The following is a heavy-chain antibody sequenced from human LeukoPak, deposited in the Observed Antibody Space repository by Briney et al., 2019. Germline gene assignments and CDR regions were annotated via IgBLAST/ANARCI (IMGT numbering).Heavy chain of an antibody. V-gene: IGHV3-30-3*01. CDR3: ARQGDTGSWYFDY. D-gene: IGHD2-21*02. J-gene: IGHJ4*02. Sequence: GGSLRLSCAVSGFTFTYYAMHWVRQAPGKGLEWVAVISLDGSNQQYADSVKGQVTISRDNSKSTLYLQMDSLRAGDTAVYYCARQGDTGSWYFDYWGQGTLVTVSS. CDR1: GFTFTYYA. CDR2: ISLDGSNQ.